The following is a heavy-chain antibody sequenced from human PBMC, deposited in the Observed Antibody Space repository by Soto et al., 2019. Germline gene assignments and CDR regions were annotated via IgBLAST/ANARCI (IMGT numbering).Heavy chain of an antibody. CDR1: GGSLSDYY. CDR2: IHYSGST. D-gene: IGHD6-6*01. V-gene: IGHV4-59*01. CDR3: ARGGVAARKGRWFDP. Sequence: QVQLQESGPGLVKPSETLSLTCTVSGGSLSDYYWTWIRQPPGKGLEWIGYIHYSGSTNYNPSLNSRVTISVDTSKNQFSLKLRSVTAADTAMYHCARGGVAARKGRWFDPWGQGAPVTVSS. J-gene: IGHJ5*02.